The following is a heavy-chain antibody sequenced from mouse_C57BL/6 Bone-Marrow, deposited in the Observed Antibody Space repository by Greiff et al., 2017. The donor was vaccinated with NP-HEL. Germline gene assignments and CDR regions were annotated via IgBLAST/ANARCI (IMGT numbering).Heavy chain of an antibody. D-gene: IGHD3-2*02. Sequence: VKLQQPGAELVRPRSSVKLSCKASGYTFTSYWMDWVKQRPGQGLEWIGNIYPSDSETHYNQKFKDKATLTVDKSSSTAYMQLSSLTSEDSAVYYCAREGATAQATMDYWGQGTSVTVSS. CDR3: AREGATAQATMDY. CDR2: IYPSDSET. CDR1: GYTFTSYW. V-gene: IGHV1-61*01. J-gene: IGHJ4*01.